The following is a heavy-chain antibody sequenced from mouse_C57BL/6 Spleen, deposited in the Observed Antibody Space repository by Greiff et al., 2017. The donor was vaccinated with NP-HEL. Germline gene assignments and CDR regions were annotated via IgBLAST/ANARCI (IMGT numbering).Heavy chain of an antibody. CDR2: IDPETGGT. CDR1: GYTFTDYE. CDR3: TNRGAY. Sequence: VKLQESGAELVRPGASVTLSCKASGYTFTDYEMHWVKQTPVHGLEWIGAIDPETGGTAYNQKFKGKAILTADKSSSTAYMELRSLTSEDSAVYYCTNRGAYWGQGTLVTVSA. D-gene: IGHD2-14*01. J-gene: IGHJ3*01. V-gene: IGHV1-15*01.